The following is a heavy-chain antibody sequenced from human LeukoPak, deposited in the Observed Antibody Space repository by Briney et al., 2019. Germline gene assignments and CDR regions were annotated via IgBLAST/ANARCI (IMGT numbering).Heavy chain of an antibody. J-gene: IGHJ6*04. Sequence: GGSLRLSCAVSGFTFSWDWMSWVRQAPGKGLEWVANIKLDGSDQNYVDSVKGRFTISRDNAKNSLNLQMNSLRGEDTAVYYCARECGSGGCDYGMDVWGKGTTVTVSS. CDR3: ARECGSGGCDYGMDV. V-gene: IGHV3-7*03. CDR2: IKLDGSDQ. D-gene: IGHD3-10*01. CDR1: GFTFSWDW.